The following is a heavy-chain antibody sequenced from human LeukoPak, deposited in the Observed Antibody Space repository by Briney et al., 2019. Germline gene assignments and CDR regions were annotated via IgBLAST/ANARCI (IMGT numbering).Heavy chain of an antibody. V-gene: IGHV4-4*07. CDR1: GGSLRSYY. CDR2: IYSSGGP. CDR3: ASANGVVTRDY. J-gene: IGHJ4*02. D-gene: IGHD2-21*02. Sequence: PSETLSLTCTVSGGSLRSYYWNWIRQPAGKGLEWIGRIYSSGGPNYNPSLNSRVTMSVDTSKNQFSLRLTSVTAADTATYYCASANGVVTRDYWGQGTLVTVSS.